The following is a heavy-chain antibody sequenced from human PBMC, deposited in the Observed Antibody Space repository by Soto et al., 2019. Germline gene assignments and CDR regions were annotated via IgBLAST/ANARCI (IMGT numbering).Heavy chain of an antibody. D-gene: IGHD2-21*01. V-gene: IGHV1-69*12. CDR3: AREGIPLEY. J-gene: IGHJ4*02. Sequence: QVQLVQSGAEVKKPGSSVKVSCKASGCTFSSYALSWVRQAPGQRLEWMGGIIPIFGTADYAQKFQGKVTITADESTSTAWLELSTLRPEDTAVYYCAREGIPLEYWCQGTLVSASS. CDR2: IIPIFGTA. CDR1: GCTFSSYA.